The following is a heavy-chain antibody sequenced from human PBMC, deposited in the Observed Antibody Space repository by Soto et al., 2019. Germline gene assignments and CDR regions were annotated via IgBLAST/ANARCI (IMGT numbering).Heavy chain of an antibody. CDR2: IKQDGSEK. CDR1: GFTFSDSW. Sequence: TGGSLRLSCTAAGFTFSDSWMTWARQAPGKGLEWVANIKQDGSEKYYVDSVKGRFTISRDNAKNSLYLQMNSLRAEDTAVYHCAKYSGSYGIENWGQGTLVTVSS. V-gene: IGHV3-7*01. CDR3: AKYSGSYGIEN. J-gene: IGHJ4*02. D-gene: IGHD1-26*01.